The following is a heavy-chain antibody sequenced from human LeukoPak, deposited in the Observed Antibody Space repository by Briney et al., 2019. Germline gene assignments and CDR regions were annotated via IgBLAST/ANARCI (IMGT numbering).Heavy chain of an antibody. V-gene: IGHV6-1*01. CDR1: GDSVPSNSAA. CDR3: AREAAVAGTTNYFDY. CDR2: TYYRSKWYN. Sequence: SQTLSLTCAISGDSVPSNSAAWNWIRQSPSRGLEWLGRTYYRSKWYNDYAVSVKNRITINPDTSKNQFSLQLNSVTPEDTAVYYCAREAAVAGTTNYFDYWGQGTLVTVSS. D-gene: IGHD6-19*01. J-gene: IGHJ4*02.